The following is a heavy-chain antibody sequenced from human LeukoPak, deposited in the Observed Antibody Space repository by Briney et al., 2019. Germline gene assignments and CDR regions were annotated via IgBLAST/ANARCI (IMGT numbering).Heavy chain of an antibody. V-gene: IGHV3-48*01. CDR2: ISSSSNTI. D-gene: IGHD2-2*02. CDR1: GFTFSDYS. J-gene: IGHJ4*02. Sequence: GGSLRLSCAASGFTFSDYSMNWVRQAPGKGLEWISYISSSSNTIYYDDSVKGGFTIFRDNAKNAMYLQMNSLRAEDTAVYYCARGLNLLEYLSHYWGQGTLVTVSS. CDR3: ARGLNLLEYLSHY.